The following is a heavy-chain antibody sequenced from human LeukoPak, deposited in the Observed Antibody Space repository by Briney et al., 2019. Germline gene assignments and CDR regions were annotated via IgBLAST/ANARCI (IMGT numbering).Heavy chain of an antibody. CDR1: GGSISSGGYS. CDR3: ARDSSGYYYVGAFDI. J-gene: IGHJ3*02. Sequence: SQTLSLTCAVSGGSISSGGYSWSWIRQPPGKGLEWIGYIYHSGSTYYNPSLKSRVTISVDRSKNQFSLKLSSVTAADTVVYYCARDSSGYYYVGAFDIWGQGTMVTVSS. D-gene: IGHD3-22*01. CDR2: IYHSGST. V-gene: IGHV4-30-2*01.